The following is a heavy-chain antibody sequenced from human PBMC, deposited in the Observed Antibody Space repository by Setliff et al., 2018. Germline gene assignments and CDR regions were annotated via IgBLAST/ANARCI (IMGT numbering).Heavy chain of an antibody. CDR1: GFTFTNYA. CDR2: VSGGGDTI. D-gene: IGHD2-15*01. V-gene: IGHV3-23*01. CDR3: ARTCSGSGCYAGLES. Sequence: GSLRLSCAASGFTFTNYAMTWVRQAPGKGLEWVSVVSGGGDTIYYGESVKGRFTVSRDNSKNTLYLQMNSLRPEDTAVYYCARTCSGSGCYAGLESWGQGTPVTVSS. J-gene: IGHJ4*02.